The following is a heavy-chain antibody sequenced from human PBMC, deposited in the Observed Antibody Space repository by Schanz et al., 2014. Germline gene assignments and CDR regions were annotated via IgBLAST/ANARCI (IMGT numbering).Heavy chain of an antibody. CDR2: IKEDGSVK. V-gene: IGHV3-7*01. CDR3: ARDRRNADLDY. D-gene: IGHD1-1*01. J-gene: IGHJ4*02. Sequence: VQLVESGGGVVQPGRSLRLSCAASGFTFSSYGMHWVRQAPGKGLEWVANIKEDGSVKDYVDSVKGRFTISRDNAKNSLYLQMTSLRAEDTALYYCARDRRNADLDYWGQGTLVTVSS. CDR1: GFTFSSYG.